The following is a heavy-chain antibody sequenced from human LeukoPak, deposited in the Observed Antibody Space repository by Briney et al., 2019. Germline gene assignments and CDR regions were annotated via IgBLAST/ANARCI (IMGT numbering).Heavy chain of an antibody. J-gene: IGHJ4*02. CDR3: ARQTNYDSSGYHNFDF. D-gene: IGHD3-22*01. CDR1: GGSFSGYY. CDR2: ISHSGST. Sequence: SETLSLTCAVYGGSFSGYYWSWIRQPPGKGLEWIGEISHSGSTNYNPSLKSRVTISVDTSKNQFSLKLSSVTAADTAVYYCARQTNYDSSGYHNFDFWGQGTLVTVSS. V-gene: IGHV4-34*01.